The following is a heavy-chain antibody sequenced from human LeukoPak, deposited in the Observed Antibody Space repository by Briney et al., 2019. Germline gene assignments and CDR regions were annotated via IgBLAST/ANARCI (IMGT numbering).Heavy chain of an antibody. CDR1: GFTCTSSA. CDR3: AADRGVQLWYNFDY. Sequence: SVKVSRKASGFTCTSSAVQWVRQARGQRLEWIGWIVVGSGNTNYAQKFQERVTITRDMSTSTAYMELSSLRSEDTAVYYCAADRGVQLWYNFDYWGQGTLVTVSS. CDR2: IVVGSGNT. J-gene: IGHJ4*02. D-gene: IGHD5-18*01. V-gene: IGHV1-58*01.